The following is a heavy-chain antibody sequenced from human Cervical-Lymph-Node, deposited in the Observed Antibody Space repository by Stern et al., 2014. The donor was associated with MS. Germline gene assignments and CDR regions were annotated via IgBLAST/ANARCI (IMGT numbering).Heavy chain of an antibody. V-gene: IGHV1-2*06. Sequence: QVQLVQSGAEVKKPGASVKVSCKASGDTFTGNYMHWVRQAPGQGLEWMGRINPNSGGTKYAQKFHGRVPMARDTSIRPTYMDLGRLRSDDTAVYYCARGTYFDYYYYGMDVWGQGTTVTVSS. J-gene: IGHJ6*02. D-gene: IGHD3-9*01. CDR3: ARGTYFDYYYYGMDV. CDR2: INPNSGGT. CDR1: GDTFTGNY.